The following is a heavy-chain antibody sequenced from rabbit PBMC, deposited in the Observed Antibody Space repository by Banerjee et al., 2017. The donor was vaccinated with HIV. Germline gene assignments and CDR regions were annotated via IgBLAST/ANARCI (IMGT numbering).Heavy chain of an antibody. D-gene: IGHD6-1*01. CDR3: AREYTGDGYADFNL. CDR2: IYAGSSGST. V-gene: IGHV1S45*01. CDR1: GIDFSSYYY. Sequence: QEQLKESGGGLVQPGGSLKLSCKASGIDFSSYYYMCWVRQAPGKGLELIACIYAGSSGSTYYASWAKGRFTISKTSSTTVTLQMTSLTAADTATYFCAREYTGDGYADFNLWGPGTLVTVS. J-gene: IGHJ4*01.